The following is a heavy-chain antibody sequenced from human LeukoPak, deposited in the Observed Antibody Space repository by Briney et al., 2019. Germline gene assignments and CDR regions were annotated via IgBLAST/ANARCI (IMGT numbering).Heavy chain of an antibody. CDR2: ITGGGETT. D-gene: IGHD6-19*01. CDR3: AREVAGRIEY. V-gene: IGHV3-23*01. Sequence: GGSLRLSCTASGFTFRNYAMSWVRQAPGKGLAWVSLITGGGETTYYGDSVTGRFTISRDNSKNTVDLQMNSLRVEDTAVYFCAREVAGRIEYWGQGALVTVSS. J-gene: IGHJ4*02. CDR1: GFTFRNYA.